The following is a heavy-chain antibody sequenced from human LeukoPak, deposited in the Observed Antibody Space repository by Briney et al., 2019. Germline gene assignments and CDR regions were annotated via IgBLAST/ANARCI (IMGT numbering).Heavy chain of an antibody. CDR3: ARQVTIFGVVIITQPFDY. CDR2: IYYSGST. D-gene: IGHD3-3*01. V-gene: IGHV4-39*01. J-gene: IGHJ4*02. CDR1: GGSISSSSYY. Sequence: SETLSLTCTVSGGSISSSSYYWGWIRQPPGKGLEWIGSIYYSGSTYYNPSLKSRVTISVDTSKNQFSLKLSSVTAADTAVYYCARQVTIFGVVIITQPFDYWGQGTLVTVSS.